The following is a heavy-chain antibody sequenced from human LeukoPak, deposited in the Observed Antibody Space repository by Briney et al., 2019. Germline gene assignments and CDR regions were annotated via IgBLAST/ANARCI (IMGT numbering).Heavy chain of an antibody. V-gene: IGHV1-24*01. Sequence: ASVKVPCKVSGYTLTELSMHWVRQAPGKGLEWMGGFDTEDGETIYAQKFQGRVTMTRDTSISTAYMELSRLRSDDTAVYYCARVAGYNYFDYFDYWGQGTLVTVSS. J-gene: IGHJ4*02. CDR1: GYTLTELS. D-gene: IGHD5-24*01. CDR3: ARVAGYNYFDYFDY. CDR2: FDTEDGET.